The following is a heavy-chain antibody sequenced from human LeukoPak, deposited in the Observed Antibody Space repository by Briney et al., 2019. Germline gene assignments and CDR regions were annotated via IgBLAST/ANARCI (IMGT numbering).Heavy chain of an antibody. V-gene: IGHV3-30*02. D-gene: IGHD3-9*01. CDR3: ANLAGILTSFDY. Sequence: PGGSLRLSCAASGFTFSSYAMHWVRQAPGKGLEWVTFIQYDGTNKYYADSVKGRFTISRDNSKNTLYLQMNSLRAEDTAVYYCANLAGILTSFDYWGQGTLVTVSS. J-gene: IGHJ4*02. CDR1: GFTFSSYA. CDR2: IQYDGTNK.